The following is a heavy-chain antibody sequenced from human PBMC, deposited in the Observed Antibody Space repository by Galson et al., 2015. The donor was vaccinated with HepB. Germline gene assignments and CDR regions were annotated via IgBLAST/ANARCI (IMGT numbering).Heavy chain of an antibody. V-gene: IGHV3-30-3*01. CDR3: ARDRYQGGRLLWFGKGFDY. CDR1: GFTFSNYA. J-gene: IGHJ4*02. D-gene: IGHD3-10*01. CDR2: ISDDGTNK. Sequence: SLRLSCAASGFTFSNYAIHWVRQAPGKGLQWVPVISDDGTNKYYADSVQGRFTISRDNSKNTLYLQMNSLRADDTAVYYCARDRYQGGRLLWFGKGFDYWGLGTLVTVSS.